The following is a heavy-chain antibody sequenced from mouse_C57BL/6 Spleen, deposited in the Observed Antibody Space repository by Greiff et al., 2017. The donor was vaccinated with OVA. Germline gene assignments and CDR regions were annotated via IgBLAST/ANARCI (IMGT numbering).Heavy chain of an antibody. Sequence: VHVKQSGAELVRPGASVKLSCTASGFNIKDDYMHWVKQRPEQGLEWIGWIDPENGDTEYASKFQGKATITADTSSNTAYLQLSSLTSEDTAVYYCTRPYYYGSSPYWYFDVWGTGTTVTVSS. CDR1: GFNIKDDY. V-gene: IGHV14-4*01. CDR2: IDPENGDT. CDR3: TRPYYYGSSPYWYFDV. J-gene: IGHJ1*03. D-gene: IGHD1-1*01.